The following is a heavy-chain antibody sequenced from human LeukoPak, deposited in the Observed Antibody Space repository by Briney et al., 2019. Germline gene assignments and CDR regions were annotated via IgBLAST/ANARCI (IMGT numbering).Heavy chain of an antibody. D-gene: IGHD5-18*01. CDR3: AREASGYSYGLDAFDI. V-gene: IGHV3-21*01. CDR1: KFTFSSYS. Sequence: GGSLRLSCAASKFTFSSYSMNWVRQAPGKGLEWVSSISSSSTYIYYADSVKGRFTISRDNAKNSLYLQMNSLRGEDTAVYYCAREASGYSYGLDAFDIWGQGTTVTVSS. J-gene: IGHJ3*02. CDR2: ISSSSTYI.